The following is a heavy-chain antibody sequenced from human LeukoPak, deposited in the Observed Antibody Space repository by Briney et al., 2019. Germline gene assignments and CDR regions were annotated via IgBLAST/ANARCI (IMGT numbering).Heavy chain of an antibody. CDR1: GDSVSSNSAA. CDR2: TYYRSKWYH. V-gene: IGHV6-1*01. J-gene: IGHJ6*02. CDR3: ARARGDYAPYYDYYYGMDV. D-gene: IGHD4-17*01. Sequence: SQTLSLTCAISGDSVSSNSAAWTWVRQSPSRGLQWLGRTYYRSKWYHDYAVSVESRITIKPDTSKNQSSLQVNSVTPEDTAVYYCARARGDYAPYYDYYYGMDVWGQGTTVTVAS.